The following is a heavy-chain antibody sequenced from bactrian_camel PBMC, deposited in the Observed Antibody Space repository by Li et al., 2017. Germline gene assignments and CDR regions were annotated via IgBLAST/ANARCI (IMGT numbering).Heavy chain of an antibody. J-gene: IGHJ4*01. V-gene: IGHV3S35*01. CDR1: GFTFSKYA. Sequence: VQLVESGGGLVQPGGSLRLSCATSGFTFSKYAMSCVRQAPGKGLEWVSFADNGDQPDNILYADSVKGRFTVSRDNANNTVNLMMNSLKPEDTAMYYCAANFGPYCSGPYLARRANFLGQGTQVTVS. CDR2: ADNGDQPDNI. D-gene: IGHD2*01.